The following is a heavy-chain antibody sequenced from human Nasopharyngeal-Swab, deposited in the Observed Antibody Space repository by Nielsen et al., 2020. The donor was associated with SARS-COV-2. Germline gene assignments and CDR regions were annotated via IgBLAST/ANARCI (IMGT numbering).Heavy chain of an antibody. V-gene: IGHV4-30-2*01. D-gene: IGHD3-22*01. CDR1: GGSISSGGYS. CDR2: IYHSGST. CDR3: ARDRGTMTTDDAFDI. J-gene: IGHJ3*02. Sequence: SETLSLTCAVSGGSISSGGYSWIWIRQPPGKGLERIGYIYHSGSTYYNPSLKSRVTISVDRSKNQFSLKLSFVTAADTAVYYCARDRGTMTTDDAFDIWGQGTMVTVSS.